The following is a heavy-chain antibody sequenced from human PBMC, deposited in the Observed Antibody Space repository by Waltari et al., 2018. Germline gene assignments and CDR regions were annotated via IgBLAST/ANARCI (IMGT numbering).Heavy chain of an antibody. Sequence: QVQLQESGPGLVKPSETLSLTCSVSGYSISSGNHWGWIRQTPGKGLEWIGSIYHSGITYYNPSLKNRVTISVDTSKNQFSLKWTSVTAADTAVYFCARDRDYGFDYWGQGTLVTVSS. D-gene: IGHD4-17*01. J-gene: IGHJ4*02. V-gene: IGHV4-38-2*02. CDR2: IYHSGIT. CDR1: GYSISSGNH. CDR3: ARDRDYGFDY.